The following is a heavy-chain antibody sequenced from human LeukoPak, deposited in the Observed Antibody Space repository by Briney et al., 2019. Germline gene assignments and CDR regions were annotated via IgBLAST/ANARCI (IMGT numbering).Heavy chain of an antibody. Sequence: GGSLRLSCAASGFTFSSYAMHWVRQAPGKGLEWVAVISYDGSYKYYADSVKGRFTISRDNAKNSLYLQMNSLRDEDTAVYYCASLTGNFDYWGQGTLVTVSS. CDR1: GFTFSSYA. D-gene: IGHD1-20*01. CDR3: ASLTGNFDY. J-gene: IGHJ4*02. V-gene: IGHV3-30-3*01. CDR2: ISYDGSYK.